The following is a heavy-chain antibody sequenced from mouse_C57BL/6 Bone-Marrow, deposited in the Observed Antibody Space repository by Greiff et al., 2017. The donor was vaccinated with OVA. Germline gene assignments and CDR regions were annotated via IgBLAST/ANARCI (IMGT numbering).Heavy chain of an antibody. Sequence: VKLQQPGAELVKPGASVKMSCKASGYTFTSYWITWVKQRPGQGLEWIGDIYPGSGSTNYNEKFKSKATLTVDTSSSTAYMQLSSLTSEDSAVYYCASHGSSLAWFAYWGQGTLVTVSA. J-gene: IGHJ3*01. V-gene: IGHV1-55*01. CDR1: GYTFTSYW. D-gene: IGHD1-1*01. CDR3: ASHGSSLAWFAY. CDR2: IYPGSGST.